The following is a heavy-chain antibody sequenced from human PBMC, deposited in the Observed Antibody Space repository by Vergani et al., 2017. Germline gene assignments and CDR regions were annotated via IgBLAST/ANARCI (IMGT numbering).Heavy chain of an antibody. Sequence: VQLVESGGGVVQPGGSLRLSCAASGFTFSSYSMNWVRQAPGKGLEWVSSISSSSSYIYYADSVKGRFTISRDNAKNSLYLQMNSLRAEDTAVYYCARFPRYDILTGSPPAWGQGTLVTVSS. CDR1: GFTFSSYS. D-gene: IGHD3-9*01. CDR3: ARFPRYDILTGSPPA. J-gene: IGHJ5*02. CDR2: ISSSSSYI. V-gene: IGHV3-21*01.